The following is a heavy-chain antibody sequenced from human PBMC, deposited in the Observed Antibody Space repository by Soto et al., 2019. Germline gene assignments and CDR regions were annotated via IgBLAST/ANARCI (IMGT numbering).Heavy chain of an antibody. J-gene: IGHJ4*02. D-gene: IGHD3-10*01. CDR3: ARAPQYGSAGYYYNF. CDR1: GYLFAGYY. V-gene: IGHV1-46*01. Sequence: QVQLVQSGAEVKKPGASVKVSCKASGYLFAGYYLHWVRQAPGQGLEWMGIINPSGGGTTYAQRFRGRLTVTRDTSTSTVYMELSRLRSDDTAIYFCARAPQYGSAGYYYNFWGQGTLVTVSS. CDR2: INPSGGGT.